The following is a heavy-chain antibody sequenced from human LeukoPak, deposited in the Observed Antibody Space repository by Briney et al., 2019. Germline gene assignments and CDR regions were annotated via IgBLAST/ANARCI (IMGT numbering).Heavy chain of an antibody. CDR1: GFTFSSYR. D-gene: IGHD3-3*01. CDR3: ARDGTIFGVVIFGMDV. V-gene: IGHV3-21*01. Sequence: GGSLRLSCAAPGFTFSSYRMIWVRQAPGKGLEWVSSISSSSSYIYYADSVEGRFTISRDNVKNSLYLQMNSLRAEDTAVYYCARDGTIFGVVIFGMDVWGQGTTVTVSS. J-gene: IGHJ6*02. CDR2: ISSSSSYI.